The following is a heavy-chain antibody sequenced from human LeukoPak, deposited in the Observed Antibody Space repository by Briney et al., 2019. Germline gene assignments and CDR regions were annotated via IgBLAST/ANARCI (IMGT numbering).Heavy chain of an antibody. CDR1: GGSISSSSYY. V-gene: IGHV4-39*01. CDR2: IYYSGST. Sequence: KPSETLSLTCTVSGGSISSSSYYWGWIRQPPGKGLEWLGSIYYSGSTYYNPSLKSRVTISVDTSKNQFSLKLSSVNAADTAVYFCARLRAGHSPRYYFDNWGQGTLATVSS. CDR3: ARLRAGHSPRYYFDN. D-gene: IGHD5-18*01. J-gene: IGHJ4*02.